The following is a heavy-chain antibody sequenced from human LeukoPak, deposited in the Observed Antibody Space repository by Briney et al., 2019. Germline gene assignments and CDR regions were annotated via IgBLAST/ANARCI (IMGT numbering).Heavy chain of an antibody. V-gene: IGHV1-2*02. D-gene: IGHD6-13*01. CDR3: ARADSSNWYWFDP. Sequence: ASVKVSCKASGYTFTGYFIHWLRLAPGQGLEWMGWINPNSGGTNYEQKFQGRVTMTRDTSMSTAYMELSSLRSDDTAVYYCARADSSNWYWFDPWGQGTLVTVSS. CDR1: GYTFTGYF. CDR2: INPNSGGT. J-gene: IGHJ5*02.